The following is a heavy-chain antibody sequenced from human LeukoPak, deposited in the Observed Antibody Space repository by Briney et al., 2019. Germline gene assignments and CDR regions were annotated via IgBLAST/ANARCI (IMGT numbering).Heavy chain of an antibody. CDR1: GFTFSNAW. J-gene: IGHJ4*02. Sequence: GGSLRLSCAASGFTFSNAWMSWVRQAPGKGLEWVGHTKSKTDGGTTDYAAPVKGRFTISRDDSKNTLYPQMNSLKTEDTAVYYRTTVTYYYGSGTYYPLDYWGQGTLVTVSS. CDR3: TTVTYYYGSGTYYPLDY. V-gene: IGHV3-15*01. CDR2: TKSKTDGGTT. D-gene: IGHD3-10*01.